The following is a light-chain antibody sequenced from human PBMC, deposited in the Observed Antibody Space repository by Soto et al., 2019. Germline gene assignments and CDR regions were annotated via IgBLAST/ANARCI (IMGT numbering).Light chain of an antibody. V-gene: IGKV3-20*01. J-gene: IGKJ1*01. CDR3: QQYHNSRT. CDR1: QSVDRRS. Sequence: EIVFMPALGILSLSPGERATLSCRASQSVDRRSLAWYQQKPGQAPRLLISGISNRATGIPDRFSGSGSGADFTLTISRLEPEDFAVYYCQQYHNSRTFGQGTKVDIK. CDR2: GIS.